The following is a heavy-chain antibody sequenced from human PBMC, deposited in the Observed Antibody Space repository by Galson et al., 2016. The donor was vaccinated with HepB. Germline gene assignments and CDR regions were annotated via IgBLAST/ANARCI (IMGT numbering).Heavy chain of an antibody. V-gene: IGHV3-23*01. CDR2: ISGSGASS. CDR3: ARWALWSSGWDQEDHYYGMDV. D-gene: IGHD6-19*01. Sequence: MTWVRQAPGRGLEWVSTISGSGASSYYAASVKGRFTISRDNTKNTLYVQINSLRAEDTAVYYCARWALWSSGWDQEDHYYGMDVWGQGTTVTVSS. J-gene: IGHJ6*02.